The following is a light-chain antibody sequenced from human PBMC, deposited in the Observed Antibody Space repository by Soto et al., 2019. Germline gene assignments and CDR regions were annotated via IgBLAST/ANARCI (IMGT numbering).Light chain of an antibody. V-gene: IGLV2-14*01. CDR2: DVS. CDR3: SSYTSSSTLGV. J-gene: IGLJ3*02. CDR1: SSDVGGYNY. Sequence: QSVLTQPASVSGSPGQSITISCTGTSSDVGGYNYVSWYQQHPGKAPKLMIYDVSNRPSGVSNRFSGSKSGNTASLTISGLQAEDEADYYCSSYTSSSTLGVFGGGTKLNV.